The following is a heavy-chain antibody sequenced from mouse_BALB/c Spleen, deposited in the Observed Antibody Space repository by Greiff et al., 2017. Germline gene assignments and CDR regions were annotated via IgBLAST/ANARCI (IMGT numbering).Heavy chain of an antibody. CDR3: TRWEDGGFAY. J-gene: IGHJ3*01. CDR1: GYTFTSYW. Sequence: QVQLQQPGAELVRPGASVKLSCKASGYTFTSYWINWVKQRPGQGLEWIGNIYPSDSYTNYNQKFKDKATLTVDKSSSTAYMQLSSPTSEDSAVYYCTRWEDGGFAYWGQGTLVTVSA. CDR2: IYPSDSYT. V-gene: IGHV1-69*02. D-gene: IGHD2-3*01.